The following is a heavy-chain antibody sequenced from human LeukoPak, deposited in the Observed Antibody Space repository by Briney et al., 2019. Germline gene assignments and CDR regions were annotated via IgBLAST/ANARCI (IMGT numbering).Heavy chain of an antibody. V-gene: IGHV3-30-3*01. CDR3: ARGGSVIVHWYFDH. D-gene: IGHD1-1*01. Sequence: PGRSLRLSCAASGFSFSSFPMHWVRQAPGKGLEWVAVMAYDGSNEYYADSVKGRFSISRDNSKNTLSLQMNSLRPEDTAIYYCARGGSVIVHWYFDHWGQGTRVTVSS. CDR2: MAYDGSNE. CDR1: GFSFSSFP. J-gene: IGHJ4*02.